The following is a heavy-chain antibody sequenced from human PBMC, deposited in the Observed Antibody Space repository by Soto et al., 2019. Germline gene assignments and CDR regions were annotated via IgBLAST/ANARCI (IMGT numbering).Heavy chain of an antibody. Sequence: SQTLSLTCAISGDSVSSNSAAWNWIRQSPSRGLEWLGRTYYRSKWYNDFAVSVKSRITINPDTSKNQFSLQLNSVTPEDTAVYYCARDFPGSGSYYPYGMDVWGQGTTVTVSS. CDR1: GDSVSSNSAA. CDR3: ARDFPGSGSYYPYGMDV. CDR2: TYYRSKWYN. D-gene: IGHD3-10*01. V-gene: IGHV6-1*01. J-gene: IGHJ6*02.